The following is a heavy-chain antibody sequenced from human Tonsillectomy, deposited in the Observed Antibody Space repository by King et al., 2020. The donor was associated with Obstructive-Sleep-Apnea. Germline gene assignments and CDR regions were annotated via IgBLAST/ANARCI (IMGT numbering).Heavy chain of an antibody. CDR3: ARDNEDTPGITMVRGVPIRRYYYYYYGMDV. CDR2: IYYSGST. J-gene: IGHJ6*02. Sequence: LQLQESGPGLVKPSETLSLTCTVSGGSISSSSYYWGWIRQPPGKGLEWIGSIYYSGSTYYNPSLKSRVTISVDTSKNQFSLKLSSVTAADTAVYYCARDNEDTPGITMVRGVPIRRYYYYYYGMDVWGQGTTVTVSS. D-gene: IGHD3-10*01. V-gene: IGHV4-39*07. CDR1: GGSISSSSYY.